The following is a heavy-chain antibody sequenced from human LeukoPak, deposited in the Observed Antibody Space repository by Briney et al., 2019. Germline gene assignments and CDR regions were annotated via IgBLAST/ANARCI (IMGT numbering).Heavy chain of an antibody. Sequence: SETLSLTCTVSGGSISSSSYYWGWIRQPPGKGLEWIGSIYYSGSTYYNPSLKSRVTISVETSKNQFSLKLSSVTAADTAVYYCARHSAAIFSNPNWFDRWGQGTLVTASS. J-gene: IGHJ5*02. CDR3: ARHSAAIFSNPNWFDR. CDR2: IYYSGST. V-gene: IGHV4-39*01. CDR1: GGSISSSSYY. D-gene: IGHD2-2*01.